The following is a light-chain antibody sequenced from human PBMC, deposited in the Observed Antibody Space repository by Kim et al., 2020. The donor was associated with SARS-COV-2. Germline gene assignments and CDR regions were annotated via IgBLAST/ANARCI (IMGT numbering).Light chain of an antibody. Sequence: QCITISGTGTSSDVGGYNYISWYQQHPGKAPTLMIYDVSNRPSVVSNRFSRSKSVNTASLTISGLQAEDESDYYCSSYTSNSTPWVFGGGTQLTVL. CDR3: SSYTSNSTPWV. V-gene: IGLV2-14*03. CDR2: DVS. J-gene: IGLJ3*02. CDR1: SSDVGGYNY.